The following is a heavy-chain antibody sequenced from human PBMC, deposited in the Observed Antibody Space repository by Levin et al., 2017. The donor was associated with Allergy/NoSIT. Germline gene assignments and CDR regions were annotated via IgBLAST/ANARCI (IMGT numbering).Heavy chain of an antibody. J-gene: IGHJ4*02. CDR2: ISSTGSTI. CDR3: ARQLENFWSGYNYFDY. V-gene: IGHV3-48*03. CDR1: GFTFSSYE. Sequence: SCAASGFTFSSYEMNWVRRAPGKGLEWVSYISSTGSTIYSADSVKGRFTISRDNAKNSLYLHMNSLRAEDTAVYYCARQLENFWSGYNYFDYWGQGPLVTVSS. D-gene: IGHD3-3*01.